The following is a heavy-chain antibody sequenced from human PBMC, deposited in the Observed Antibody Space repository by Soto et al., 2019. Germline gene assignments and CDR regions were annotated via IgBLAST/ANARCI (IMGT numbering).Heavy chain of an antibody. V-gene: IGHV3-30*18. CDR1: GFTFSSYG. CDR3: ANWATVSPDG. CDR2: ISYDGSNK. D-gene: IGHD4-17*01. Sequence: QVQLVESGGGVVQPGRSLRLSCAASGFTFSSYGMHWVRQALGKGLEWVAVISYDGSNKYYADSVKGRFTISRDNSKNTLYLQMNSLRAEDTAVYYCANWATVSPDGWGQGTLVTVSS. J-gene: IGHJ4*02.